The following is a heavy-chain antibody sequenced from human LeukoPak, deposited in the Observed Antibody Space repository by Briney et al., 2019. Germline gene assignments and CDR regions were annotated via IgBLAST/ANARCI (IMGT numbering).Heavy chain of an antibody. J-gene: IGHJ4*02. CDR2: ISGSSGST. Sequence: PGGSLRLSCAASGFTFSSSAMSWVRQAPGKGLEWVSAISGSSGSTYYADSVKGRFTISRDNSKNTLYLQMNSLRAEHTAVYYCAKDLDCSSTNCYPDYWGQGTLVTVSS. D-gene: IGHD2-2*01. CDR1: GFTFSSSA. V-gene: IGHV3-23*01. CDR3: AKDLDCSSTNCYPDY.